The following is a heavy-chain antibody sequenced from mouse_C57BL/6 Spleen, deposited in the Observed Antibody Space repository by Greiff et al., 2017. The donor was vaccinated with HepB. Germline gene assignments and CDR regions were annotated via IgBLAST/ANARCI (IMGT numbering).Heavy chain of an antibody. V-gene: IGHV1-55*01. Sequence: QVQLQHSGAELVKPGASVKMSCKASGYTFTSYWITWVKQRPGQGLEWIGDIYPGSGSTNYNEKFKSKATLAVDTSSSTAYMQLSSLTSEDSAVYYCARPSNPTKGAMDYWGQGTSVTVSS. CDR1: GYTFTSYW. J-gene: IGHJ4*01. CDR3: ARPSNPTKGAMDY. CDR2: IYPGSGST. D-gene: IGHD1-1*01.